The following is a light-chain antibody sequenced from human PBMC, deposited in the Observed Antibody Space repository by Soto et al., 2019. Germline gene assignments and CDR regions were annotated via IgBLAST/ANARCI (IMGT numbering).Light chain of an antibody. CDR1: QDISNG. Sequence: DIQMTQSPSSLSASVGDRVTITCRASQDISNGLAWFQQKPGKAPKSLIHSASILESGVPSRFTGSGYRTDFTLTITSLQPEDFATYYCQPYYVYPFPFGGGTKVEI. CDR2: SAS. V-gene: IGKV1-16*01. J-gene: IGKJ4*01. CDR3: QPYYVYPFP.